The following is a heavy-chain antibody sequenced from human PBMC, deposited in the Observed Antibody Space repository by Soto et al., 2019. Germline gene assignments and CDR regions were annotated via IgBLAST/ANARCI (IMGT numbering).Heavy chain of an antibody. CDR2: ISYDGSNK. V-gene: IGHV3-30*18. CDR1: GFTFSSYG. J-gene: IGHJ4*02. D-gene: IGHD6-13*01. CDR3: AKDLVGYSSSWYVFDY. Sequence: PGGSLRLSCAASGFTFSSYGMHWVRQAPGKGLEWVAVISYDGSNKYYADSVKGRFTISRDNSKNTLYLQMNSLRAEDTAVYYCAKDLVGYSSSWYVFDYWGQGTLVTVSS.